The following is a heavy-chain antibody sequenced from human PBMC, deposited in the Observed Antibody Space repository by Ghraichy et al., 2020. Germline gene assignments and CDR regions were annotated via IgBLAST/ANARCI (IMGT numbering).Heavy chain of an antibody. V-gene: IGHV3-74*03. Sequence: GGSLRLSCAASGFSISAYWMFWVRQVPGKGLVWVSCINNDGSRITYADSVKGRFTVSRDNDKNTLDVQMNSLRAEDAAVYYCARGGFQHGLDVWGQGTTLTVSS. CDR3: ARGGFQHGLDV. J-gene: IGHJ6*02. D-gene: IGHD2-2*01. CDR2: INNDGSRI. CDR1: GFSISAYW.